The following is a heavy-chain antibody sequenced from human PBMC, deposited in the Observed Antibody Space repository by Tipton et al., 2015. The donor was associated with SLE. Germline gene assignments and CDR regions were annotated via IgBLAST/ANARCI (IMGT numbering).Heavy chain of an antibody. Sequence: TLSLTCTVSGGSISSSSYYWGWIRQPPGKGLEWIGSIYYSGSTYYNPSLKSRVTISVDTSKNQFSLKLSSVTAADTAVYYCARGHLNYYGSGSSVDYWGQGTLVTVSS. CDR1: GGSISSSSYY. CDR2: IYYSGST. J-gene: IGHJ4*02. D-gene: IGHD3-10*01. V-gene: IGHV4-39*07. CDR3: ARGHLNYYGSGSSVDY.